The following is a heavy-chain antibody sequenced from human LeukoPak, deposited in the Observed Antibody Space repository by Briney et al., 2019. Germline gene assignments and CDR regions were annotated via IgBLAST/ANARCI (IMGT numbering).Heavy chain of an antibody. CDR3: ATVEGGYYDSSGPYYFDY. D-gene: IGHD3-22*01. V-gene: IGHV1-24*01. J-gene: IGHJ4*02. CDR1: GYTLTELS. Sequence: ASVKVSCKVSGYTLTELSIHWVRQAPGKGLEWMGGFDPEDGETIYAQKFQGRVTMTEDTSTDTAYMELSSLRSEDTAVYYCATVEGGYYDSSGPYYFDYWGQGTLVTVSS. CDR2: FDPEDGET.